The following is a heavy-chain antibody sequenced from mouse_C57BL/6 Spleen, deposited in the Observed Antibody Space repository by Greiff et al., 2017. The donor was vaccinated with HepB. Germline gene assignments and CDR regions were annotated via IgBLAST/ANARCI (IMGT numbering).Heavy chain of an antibody. D-gene: IGHD1-1*01. CDR1: GYTFTSYW. J-gene: IGHJ3*01. CDR2: IYPGSGST. Sequence: VQLQQSGAELVKPGASVKMSCKASGYTFTSYWITWVKQRPGQGLEWIGDIYPGSGSTNYNEKFKSKATLTVDTSSSTAYMQLSSLTSEDSAVYYCARGYYYGSSYWFAYWGQRTLVTVSA. V-gene: IGHV1-55*01. CDR3: ARGYYYGSSYWFAY.